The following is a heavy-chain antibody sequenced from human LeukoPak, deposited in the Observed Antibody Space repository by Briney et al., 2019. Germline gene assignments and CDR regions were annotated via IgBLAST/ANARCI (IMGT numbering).Heavy chain of an antibody. D-gene: IGHD3-22*01. V-gene: IGHV1-2*02. CDR2: INPNRGGT. J-gene: IGHJ4*02. CDR1: GYTFTGYY. CDR3: AGAYPTYYYDSSGYYFDY. Sequence: ASVKVSCKASGYTFTGYYMHWVRQAPGQGLEWMGWINPNRGGTNYAQRFQDKVTMTRDTSISTAYMKLSRLRSDDTAVYYCAGAYPTYYYDSSGYYFDYWGQGTRVTVSA.